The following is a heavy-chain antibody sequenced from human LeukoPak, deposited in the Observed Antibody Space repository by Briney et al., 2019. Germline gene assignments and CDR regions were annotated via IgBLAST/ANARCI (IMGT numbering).Heavy chain of an antibody. D-gene: IGHD1-20*01. Sequence: GGSLRLSCAASGFTFSGYSMNWVRQPPGKGLEWVSSIGTSSTYIYYADSVRGRFTIYSDNAKNSLYLQMHSLRADDTAVYYCARDPPSYNWNDMDPWGQGTLVTVSS. CDR2: IGTSSTYI. V-gene: IGHV3-21*01. CDR3: ARDPPSYNWNDMDP. CDR1: GFTFSGYS. J-gene: IGHJ5*02.